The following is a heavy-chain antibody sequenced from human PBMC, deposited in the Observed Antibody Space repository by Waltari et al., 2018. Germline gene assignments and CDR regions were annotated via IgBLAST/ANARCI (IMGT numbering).Heavy chain of an antibody. CDR3: ARDWSGSGRGINY. Sequence: VESGGGLVQPGGSLRLSFAASGFPFSTYWMSLARQAPGKGLEWVANIKTDGSEKYYVDSVKGRFTISRDNAQNSLSLQMSTLRAEDTGRYYCARDWSGSGRGINYWGQGTLVTVSS. D-gene: IGHD3-3*01. J-gene: IGHJ4*02. CDR1: GFPFSTYW. V-gene: IGHV3-7*01. CDR2: IKTDGSEK.